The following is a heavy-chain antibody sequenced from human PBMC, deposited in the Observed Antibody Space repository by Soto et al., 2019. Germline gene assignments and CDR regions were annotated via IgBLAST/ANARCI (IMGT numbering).Heavy chain of an antibody. V-gene: IGHV1-24*01. Sequence: ASVKVSCKVSGYTLTELSMHWVRQAPGKGLEWMGGFDPEDGETIYAQKFQGRVTMTEDTSTDTAYMELSSLRSEDTAVYYCATGTPSITMAPGAFDIWGQGTMVTVSS. CDR1: GYTLTELS. D-gene: IGHD3-10*01. CDR2: FDPEDGET. J-gene: IGHJ3*02. CDR3: ATGTPSITMAPGAFDI.